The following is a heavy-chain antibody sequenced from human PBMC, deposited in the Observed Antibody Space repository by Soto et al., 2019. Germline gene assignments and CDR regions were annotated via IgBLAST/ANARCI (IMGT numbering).Heavy chain of an antibody. D-gene: IGHD6-6*01. CDR1: GDSFSSNSAA. CDR3: ARDRFVSSSSVYYYYYYMDV. CDR2: TYYRSKWYN. J-gene: IGHJ6*03. Sequence: SQTLSLTCAISGDSFSSNSAALNWIRQSPSRGLEWLGRTYYRSKWYNDYAVSVKSRITINPDTSKNQFSLQLNSVTPEDTAVYYCARDRFVSSSSVYYYYYYMDVWGKGTTVTVSS. V-gene: IGHV6-1*01.